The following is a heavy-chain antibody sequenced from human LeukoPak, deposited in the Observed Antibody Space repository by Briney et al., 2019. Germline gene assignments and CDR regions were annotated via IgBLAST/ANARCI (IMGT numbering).Heavy chain of an antibody. CDR1: GFTFSSYG. V-gene: IGHV3-30*02. D-gene: IGHD2-21*01. CDR3: AREASTQAIHAFDP. CDR2: IRYDGSNK. J-gene: IGHJ5*02. Sequence: GGSLRLSCAASGFTFSSYGMHWVRQAPGKGLEWVAFIRYDGSNKYYADSVKGRFTISRDNSKNTLFLRMNTLRVEDTAVYYCAREASTQAIHAFDPWGQGTLVTVSS.